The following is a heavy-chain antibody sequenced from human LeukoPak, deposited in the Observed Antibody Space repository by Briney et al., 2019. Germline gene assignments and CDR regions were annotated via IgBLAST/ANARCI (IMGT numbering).Heavy chain of an antibody. CDR3: ARVRVEDEGYSYGAYYFDY. CDR1: GGSISSSSYY. CDR2: IYYSGST. J-gene: IGHJ4*02. Sequence: PSETLSLTCTVSGGSISSSSYYWGWIRQPPGKGLEWIGSIYYSGSTYYNPSLKSRVTISVDTSKNQFSLKLSSVTAADTAVYYCARVRVEDEGYSYGAYYFDYWGQGTLVTVSS. D-gene: IGHD5-18*01. V-gene: IGHV4-39*07.